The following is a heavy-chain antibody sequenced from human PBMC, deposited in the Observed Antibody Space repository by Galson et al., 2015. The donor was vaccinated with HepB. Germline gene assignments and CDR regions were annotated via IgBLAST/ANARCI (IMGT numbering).Heavy chain of an antibody. Sequence: LRLSCAASGFSFSDHYMDWVRQAPGKGLEWVGRTKNKANGYTTEYAASVKSRFTISRDDSRNSLYLQMNSLTTEDTAVYYCSRVVSDSRGWYHFDFWGQGTLVTVSS. CDR1: GFSFSDHY. J-gene: IGHJ4*02. CDR3: SRVVSDSRGWYHFDF. V-gene: IGHV3-72*01. CDR2: TKNKANGYTT. D-gene: IGHD6-19*01.